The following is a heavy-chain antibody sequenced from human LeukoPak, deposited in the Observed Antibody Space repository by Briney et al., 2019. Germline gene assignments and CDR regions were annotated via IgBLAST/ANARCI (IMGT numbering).Heavy chain of an antibody. D-gene: IGHD6-6*01. Sequence: SETLSLTCAVYGGSFSGYYWSWIRQPPGKGLEWIGEINHSGGTNYNPSLKSRVTISVDTSKNQFSLKLSSVTAADTAVYYCARRRFGIAARNFDYWGQGTLVTVSS. CDR1: GGSFSGYY. J-gene: IGHJ4*02. CDR3: ARRRFGIAARNFDY. V-gene: IGHV4-34*01. CDR2: INHSGGT.